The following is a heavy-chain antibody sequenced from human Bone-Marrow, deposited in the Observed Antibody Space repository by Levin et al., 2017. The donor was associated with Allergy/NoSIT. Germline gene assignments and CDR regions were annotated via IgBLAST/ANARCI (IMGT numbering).Heavy chain of an antibody. CDR2: IYHSGST. V-gene: IGHV4-4*02. J-gene: IGHJ6*02. Sequence: SETLSLTCAVSGGSISSSNWWSWVRQPPGKGLEWIGEIYHSGSTNYNPSLKSRVTISVDKSKNQFSLKLSSVTAADTAVYYCASFVVVPAAVNYYYYGMDVWGQGTTVTVSS. D-gene: IGHD2-2*01. CDR3: ASFVVVPAAVNYYYYGMDV. CDR1: GGSISSSNW.